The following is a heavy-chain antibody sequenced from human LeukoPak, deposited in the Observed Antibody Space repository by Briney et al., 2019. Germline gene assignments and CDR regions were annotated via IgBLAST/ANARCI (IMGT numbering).Heavy chain of an antibody. CDR1: GFTFSSYA. J-gene: IGHJ5*02. CDR3: ASFPPYDFWSGFDP. Sequence: GGSLRLSCAASGFTFSSYAMHWVRQAPGKGLEWVAVISDDGRNKYYADSVKGRFTISRDNSKNTLYLQMNSLRVEDTAVYYCASFPPYDFWSGFDPWGQGTLVTVSS. V-gene: IGHV3-30*04. CDR2: ISDDGRNK. D-gene: IGHD3-3*01.